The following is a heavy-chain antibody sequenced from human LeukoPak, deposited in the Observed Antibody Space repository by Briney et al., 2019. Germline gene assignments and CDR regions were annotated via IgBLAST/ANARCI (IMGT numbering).Heavy chain of an antibody. CDR1: GYTFTSYA. J-gene: IGHJ6*03. CDR2: IIPIFGTA. V-gene: IGHV1-69*05. Sequence: SVKVSCKASGYTFTSYAISWVRQAPGQGLEWMGGIIPIFGTANYAQKFQGRVTITTDESTSTAYMELSSLRSEDTAVYYCARGAYYYYYYMDVWGKGTTVTVSS. CDR3: ARGAYYYYYYMDV.